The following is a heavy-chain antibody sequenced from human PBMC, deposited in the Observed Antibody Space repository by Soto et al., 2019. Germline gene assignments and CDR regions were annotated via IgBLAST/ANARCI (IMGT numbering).Heavy chain of an antibody. CDR1: GFTFSGYG. CDR3: ARDLAIGIMDYGDDGD. J-gene: IGHJ4*02. D-gene: IGHD4-17*01. V-gene: IGHV3-33*01. Sequence: QVQLVESGGGVVQPGGSLRLSCAASGFTFSGYGIHWVRQAPGKGLDWVAVIWYDGSNKYYADSVKGRFTISRDNSKNTLYLQMNSLRAEDTAVYYCARDLAIGIMDYGDDGDWGQGTLVTVSS. CDR2: IWYDGSNK.